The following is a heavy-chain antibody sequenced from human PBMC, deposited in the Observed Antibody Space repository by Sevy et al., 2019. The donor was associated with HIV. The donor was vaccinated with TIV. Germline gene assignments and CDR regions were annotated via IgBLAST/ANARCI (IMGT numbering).Heavy chain of an antibody. CDR3: ALERLSSDVAEYFQN. Sequence: GGSLRLSCATSGFTFSSYSMHWVRQAPGKGLEWVATISYDGNNKHYADSVKGRFTISRYNFKNSLSLKMNSPRAEDTAVYFCALERLSSDVAEYFQNWGQGTLVTVSS. V-gene: IGHV3-30-3*01. CDR1: GFTFSSYS. D-gene: IGHD1-1*01. CDR2: ISYDGNNK. J-gene: IGHJ1*01.